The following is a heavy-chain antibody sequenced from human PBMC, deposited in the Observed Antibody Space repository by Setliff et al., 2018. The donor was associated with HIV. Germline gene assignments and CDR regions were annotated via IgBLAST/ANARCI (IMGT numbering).Heavy chain of an antibody. J-gene: IGHJ6*03. Sequence: SVKVSCKASGDAFSNYAFIWVRQAPGQGLEWIGGIIPIIGTTNYAQKFQGRVTITADGSTSTAYMELSSLRSEDTAVYYCATGGDNKLYSNRYYYHYYMDVWGEGTAVTVSS. CDR1: GDAFSNYA. D-gene: IGHD6-13*01. V-gene: IGHV1-69*13. CDR3: ATGGDNKLYSNRYYYHYYMDV. CDR2: IIPIIGTT.